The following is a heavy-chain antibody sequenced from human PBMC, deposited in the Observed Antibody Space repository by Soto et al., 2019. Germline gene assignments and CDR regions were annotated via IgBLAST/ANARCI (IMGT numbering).Heavy chain of an antibody. J-gene: IGHJ4*02. D-gene: IGHD5-12*01. Sequence: QVQLVQSGAEVKKPGASVKVSCKTSGYTFTSYAMHWVRQAPGQRLEWMGWINAGNGNTKYSQKFKGRVTITRDTCASTDYMELNCRRSEDTAVYACASQADGGYNYGCWGQGTLVTVSS. CDR1: GYTFTSYA. V-gene: IGHV1-3*01. CDR2: INAGNGNT. CDR3: ASQADGGYNYGC.